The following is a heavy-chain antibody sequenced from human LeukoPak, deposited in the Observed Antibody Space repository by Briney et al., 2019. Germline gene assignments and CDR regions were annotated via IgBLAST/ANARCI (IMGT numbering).Heavy chain of an antibody. V-gene: IGHV1-2*04. J-gene: IGHJ6*02. Sequence: ASVKVSCKASGYTFTGYYMHWVRQAPGQGLEWMGWINPNSGGTFYAQKFQGWVTMTSDTSISTAYMELSRLTSDDTAVYYCARHNYNYAMDVWGQGTTVTVSS. CDR3: ARHNYNYAMDV. D-gene: IGHD2-21*01. CDR1: GYTFTGYY. CDR2: INPNSGGT.